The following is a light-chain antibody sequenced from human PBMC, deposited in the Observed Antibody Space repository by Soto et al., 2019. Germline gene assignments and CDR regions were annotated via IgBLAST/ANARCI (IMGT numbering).Light chain of an antibody. J-gene: IGKJ2*01. CDR3: QQYNNWPPMYT. CDR1: QSVSSN. Sequence: EIVMTQSPATLSMSPGERVTLSCRASQSVSSNLAWYQLKPGQAPRLLIYGASTRATGIPARFSGSGSGTEFTLTISSLQSEDFAVYYCQQYNNWPPMYTFGQGTKLEIK. V-gene: IGKV3-15*01. CDR2: GAS.